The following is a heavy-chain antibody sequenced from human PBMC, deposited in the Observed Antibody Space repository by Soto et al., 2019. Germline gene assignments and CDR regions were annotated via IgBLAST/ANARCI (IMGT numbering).Heavy chain of an antibody. Sequence: SVKVSCKASGGTFSSYAISWVRQAPGQGLEWMGGIIPIFGTANYAQKFQGRVTITADESTSTAYMELSSLRSEDTAVYYCARNAAGSSSSGYYYYYYGVDVWGQGTTVTVSS. V-gene: IGHV1-69*13. CDR3: ARNAAGSSSSGYYYYYYGVDV. J-gene: IGHJ6*02. CDR1: GGTFSSYA. D-gene: IGHD6-6*01. CDR2: IIPIFGTA.